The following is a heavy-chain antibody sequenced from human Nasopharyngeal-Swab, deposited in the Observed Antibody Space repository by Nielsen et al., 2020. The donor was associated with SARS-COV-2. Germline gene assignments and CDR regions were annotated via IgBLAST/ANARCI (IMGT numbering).Heavy chain of an antibody. J-gene: IGHJ4*02. CDR1: GYSFTSYW. D-gene: IGHD6-19*01. Sequence: GGSLRLSCKGSGYSFTSYWIGWVRQMPGKGLEWMGIIYPGDSDTRYSTSFQGQVTISADKSISTAYLQWSSLKASDTAMYYCASHPLYSSGWYGVDYWGQGTLVTVSS. CDR2: IYPGDSDT. CDR3: ASHPLYSSGWYGVDY. V-gene: IGHV5-51*01.